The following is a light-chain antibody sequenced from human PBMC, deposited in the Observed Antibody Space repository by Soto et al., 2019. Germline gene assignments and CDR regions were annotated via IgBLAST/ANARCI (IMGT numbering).Light chain of an antibody. CDR2: AAS. J-gene: IGKJ1*01. V-gene: IGKV1-39*01. CDR1: QSISSY. Sequence: DIQMTQSPSSLSASVGDRVTITCRASQSISSYLNWYQQKPGKAPNLLIYAASSLHSGVPSRFSGSGSGTDFTLTISSLQPEDFGTFYCHQSYSSWTFGQGTKVDI. CDR3: HQSYSSWT.